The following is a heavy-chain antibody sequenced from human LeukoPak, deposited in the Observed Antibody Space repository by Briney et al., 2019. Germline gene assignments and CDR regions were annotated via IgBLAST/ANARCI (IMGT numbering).Heavy chain of an antibody. V-gene: IGHV3-11*04. CDR3: STAKFDN. CDR1: GFTFSDDY. Sequence: GGSLRLSCAASGFTFSDDYMTWIRQAPGKGLEWISYINIDSITVNYADSVKGRFTISRDNAKNSLYLQMNSLRAEDTAVYYCSTAKFDNWGQGTLVTVSS. CDR2: INIDSITV. J-gene: IGHJ4*02.